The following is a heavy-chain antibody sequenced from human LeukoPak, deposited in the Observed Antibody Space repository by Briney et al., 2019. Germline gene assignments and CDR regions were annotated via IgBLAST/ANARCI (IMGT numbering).Heavy chain of an antibody. V-gene: IGHV3-21*04. D-gene: IGHD3-22*01. CDR3: AKVPVVGMIVVVTRVDY. Sequence: GGSLRLSCAASGFTFSSYNMNWVRQAPGKGLEWVSFISSSSYIYYTDSVKGRFTISRDNSKNTLYLQMNSLRAEDTAVYYCAKVPVVGMIVVVTRVDYWGQGTLVTVSS. CDR2: ISSSSYI. CDR1: GFTFSSYN. J-gene: IGHJ4*02.